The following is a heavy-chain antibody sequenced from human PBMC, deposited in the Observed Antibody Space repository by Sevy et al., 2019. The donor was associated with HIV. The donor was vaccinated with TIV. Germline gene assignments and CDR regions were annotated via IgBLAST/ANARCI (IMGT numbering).Heavy chain of an antibody. CDR1: GGSFSGYY. J-gene: IGHJ4*02. CDR2: INHSGST. V-gene: IGHV4-34*01. Sequence: SETLSLTCAVYGGSFSGYYWSWIRQPPGKGLELIGEINHSGSTNYNPSLKSRVTISVDTSKNQFSLKLSSVTAADTAVYYCARGPAYYVWGSYRYTGTDYWGQGTLVTVSS. D-gene: IGHD3-16*02. CDR3: ARGPAYYVWGSYRYTGTDY.